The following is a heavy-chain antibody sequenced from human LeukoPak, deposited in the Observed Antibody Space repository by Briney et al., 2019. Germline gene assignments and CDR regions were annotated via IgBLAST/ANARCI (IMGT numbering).Heavy chain of an antibody. CDR3: ARERLNRNYRGVY. Sequence: GGSLRLSCAASGFTFSSCWMSGVRQAPGKGLEWVADINQDGSEKNYVDSVKGRFTISRDNAKNSLYLQMNSLRAEDTAVYYCARERLNRNYRGVYLGQGTLVTVSS. CDR1: GFTFSSCW. V-gene: IGHV3-7*01. J-gene: IGHJ4*02. CDR2: INQDGSEK. D-gene: IGHD1-7*01.